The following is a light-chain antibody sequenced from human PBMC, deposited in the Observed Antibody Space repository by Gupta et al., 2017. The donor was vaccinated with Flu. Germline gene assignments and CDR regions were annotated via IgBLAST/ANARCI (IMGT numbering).Light chain of an antibody. CDR3: QQYGGSPIT. CDR1: QIVSSSF. CDR2: GAS. V-gene: IGKV3-20*01. Sequence: EIVLTQSPAILSLSPGEEATLSCRASQIVSSSFLAWYQQKPGQAPRLLLYGASSRVTGLPDRFSGSGSGTDFTLTISRLAPEEFAVYYCQQYGGSPITFGQGTRLEIK. J-gene: IGKJ5*01.